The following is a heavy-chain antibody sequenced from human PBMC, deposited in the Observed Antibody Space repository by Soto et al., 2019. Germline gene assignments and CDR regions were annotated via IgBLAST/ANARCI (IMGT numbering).Heavy chain of an antibody. CDR2: INPNSGGT. Sequence: GASVKVSCKASGYTFTGYYMHWVRQAPGQGLEWMGWINPNSGGTNYAQKFQGWVTMTRDTSISTAYMELSRLRSDDTAVYYCARDPAVAGTLPYSYYGIDFWGQGTTVTV. V-gene: IGHV1-2*04. CDR3: ARDPAVAGTLPYSYYGIDF. D-gene: IGHD6-19*01. CDR1: GYTFTGYY. J-gene: IGHJ6*02.